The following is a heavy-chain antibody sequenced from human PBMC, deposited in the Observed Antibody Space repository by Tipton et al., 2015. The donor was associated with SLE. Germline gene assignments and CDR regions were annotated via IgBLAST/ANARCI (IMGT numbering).Heavy chain of an antibody. Sequence: LRLSCIVSGDSINNYYWSWIRQPPGKGLEWIGYIYYSGNTFYNPSLKGRVTISIDTSETQLSLQMTSVTAADAAVYYCARHGAIVWDSSNFFAMDVWGQGTTVTVSS. CDR2: IYYSGNT. V-gene: IGHV4-59*08. J-gene: IGHJ6*02. CDR3: ARHGAIVWDSSNFFAMDV. CDR1: GDSINNYY. D-gene: IGHD3-16*02.